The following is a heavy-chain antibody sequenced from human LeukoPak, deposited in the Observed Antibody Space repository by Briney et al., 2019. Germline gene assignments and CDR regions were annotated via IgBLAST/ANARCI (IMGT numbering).Heavy chain of an antibody. CDR1: GFTFSGSA. CDR3: TTALGGMVRGVIDY. V-gene: IGHV3-73*01. J-gene: IGHJ4*02. D-gene: IGHD3-10*01. CDR2: IRSKANSYAT. Sequence: GGSLRLSCAASGFTFSGSALHWVRQASGKGLEWVGRIRSKANSYATAYAASVKGRFTISRDDSKNTAYLQMNSLKTEDTAVYYCTTALGGMVRGVIDYWGQGTLVTVSS.